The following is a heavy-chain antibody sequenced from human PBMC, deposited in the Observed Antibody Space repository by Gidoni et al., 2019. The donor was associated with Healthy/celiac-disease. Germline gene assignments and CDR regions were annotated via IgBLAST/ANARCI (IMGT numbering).Heavy chain of an antibody. V-gene: IGHV3-23*01. J-gene: IGHJ5*02. CDR1: GFPFTSYA. Sequence: EVQLLESGGGWLQPGGSLRLSCPASGFPFTSYAMSWVRQAPGKGLEWVSAISGSGGSTYYADSVKGRFTISRDNSKNTLYLQMNSLRAEDTAVYYCAKVAAYDFWSGYYSGYWFDPWGQGTLVTVSS. CDR2: ISGSGGST. D-gene: IGHD3-3*01. CDR3: AKVAAYDFWSGYYSGYWFDP.